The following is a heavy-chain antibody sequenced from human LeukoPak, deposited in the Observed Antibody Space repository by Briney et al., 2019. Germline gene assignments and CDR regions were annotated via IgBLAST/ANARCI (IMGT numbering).Heavy chain of an antibody. J-gene: IGHJ4*02. V-gene: IGHV1-8*01. Sequence: GASVTLSYTASGYTFTIYDKNWVRRARGQGREGMGWINYNSGNTGYAQKFKGTVTMTRNTSISTAYMELSSLRSEDTAVYYCARAFSCEHWLPTWGQGTLVTVSS. D-gene: IGHD6-19*01. CDR2: INYNSGNT. CDR3: ARAFSCEHWLPT. CDR1: GYTFTIYD.